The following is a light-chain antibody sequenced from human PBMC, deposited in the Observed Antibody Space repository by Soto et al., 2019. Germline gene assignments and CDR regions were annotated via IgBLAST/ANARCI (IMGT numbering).Light chain of an antibody. CDR1: QSITNR. V-gene: IGKV1-5*01. CDR2: DAL. J-gene: IGKJ1*01. Sequence: DIQMTQSPSTLSASVGDRVAITCRASQSITNRLAWYQLKPGKAPKVLIYDALNLESGVPSRFSGSGYGTDFTLTIRSLQPDDFATYCCQHYGGMWTFGQGTKVDIK. CDR3: QHYGGMWT.